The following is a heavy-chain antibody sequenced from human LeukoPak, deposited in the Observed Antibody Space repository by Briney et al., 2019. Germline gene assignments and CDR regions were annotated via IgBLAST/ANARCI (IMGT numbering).Heavy chain of an antibody. CDR1: GFTFSSYW. D-gene: IGHD1/OR15-1a*01. V-gene: IGHV3-7*01. CDR3: LATTRSRGFDY. CDR2: IRQDGSVQ. J-gene: IGHJ4*02. Sequence: PGGSLRLSCAASGFTFSSYWMSWVRQAPGKGLGWVANIRQDGSVQNYVDSVKGRFTISRDNPKNSVYLQMSSLRAEDTAVYYCLATTRSRGFDYWGQGTLVTVSS.